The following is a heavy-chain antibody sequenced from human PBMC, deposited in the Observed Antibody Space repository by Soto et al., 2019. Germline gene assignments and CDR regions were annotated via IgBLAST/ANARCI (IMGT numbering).Heavy chain of an antibody. CDR1: GFTFSSYD. D-gene: IGHD1-1*01. Sequence: EVQLVESGGGLVKPGGSLRLSCAASGFTFSSYDMNWVRQAPGKGLEYVSSITTSGSYIYYGDSVRGRFTISRDNAKNSLFLQMDSLRAEDTDVYYCVSSGTAPRLRHNWFDPWGQGTLVTVSS. V-gene: IGHV3-21*01. CDR3: VSSGTAPRLRHNWFDP. CDR2: ITTSGSYI. J-gene: IGHJ5*02.